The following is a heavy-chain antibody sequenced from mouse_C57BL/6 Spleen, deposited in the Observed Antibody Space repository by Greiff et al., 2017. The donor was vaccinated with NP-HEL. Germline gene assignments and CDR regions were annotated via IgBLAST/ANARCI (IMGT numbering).Heavy chain of an antibody. D-gene: IGHD1-1*01. CDR2: IDPSDSYT. V-gene: IGHV1-50*01. CDR1: GYTFTSYW. J-gene: IGHJ2*01. Sequence: QVQLQQSGAELVKPGASVKLFCKASGYTFTSYWMQWVKQRPGQGLEWIGEIDPSDSYTNSNQKFKGKATLTVDTSSSTAYMQLSSLTSEDSAVYDGARDGSLDYWGQGTTLTVSS. CDR3: ARDGSLDY.